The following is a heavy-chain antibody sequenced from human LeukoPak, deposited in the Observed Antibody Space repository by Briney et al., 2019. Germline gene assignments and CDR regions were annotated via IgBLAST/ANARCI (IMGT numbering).Heavy chain of an antibody. Sequence: PGGSLRLSCAASGFTFSSYGMHSVRQAPGKGLEWVAFIRYDGSNKYYAYSVKCRFTISRDNSKNTLYLQMNRLRAEDTAVYCFAKFWDTPMVSDYWGQGTLVTVSS. CDR3: AKFWDTPMVSDY. D-gene: IGHD5-18*01. CDR1: GFTFSSYG. J-gene: IGHJ4*02. V-gene: IGHV3-30*02. CDR2: IRYDGSNK.